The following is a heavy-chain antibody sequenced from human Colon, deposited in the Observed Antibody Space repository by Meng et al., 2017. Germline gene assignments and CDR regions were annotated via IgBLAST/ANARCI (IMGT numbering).Heavy chain of an antibody. CDR1: GGSISSGDW. D-gene: IGHD1-7*01. Sequence: VQRQGSGPGVVKPSGTLSLTCAVSGGSISSGDWWSWVRQPPGKGLEWIAEIDHTGNTNYNPSLKSRVAISVDKSKNQFSLKLSFMTAADTAVYYCARVGPGELPNFFDPWGQGTLVTVSS. J-gene: IGHJ5*02. CDR2: IDHTGNT. V-gene: IGHV4-4*02. CDR3: ARVGPGELPNFFDP.